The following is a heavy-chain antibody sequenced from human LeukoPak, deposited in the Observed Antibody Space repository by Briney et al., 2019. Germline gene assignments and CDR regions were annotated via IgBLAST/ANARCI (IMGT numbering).Heavy chain of an antibody. CDR3: ARAFWSGYRYYFDY. D-gene: IGHD3-3*01. Sequence: SETLSLTCTVSGGSINSGDYYWSWIRQPPGKGLEWIGYIYYSGSTYYNPSLKSRVILSVDTSRNQFSLTLSSVIAADTAVYYCARAFWSGYRYYFDYWGQGTLVTVSS. V-gene: IGHV4-30-4*08. J-gene: IGHJ4*02. CDR1: GGSINSGDYY. CDR2: IYYSGST.